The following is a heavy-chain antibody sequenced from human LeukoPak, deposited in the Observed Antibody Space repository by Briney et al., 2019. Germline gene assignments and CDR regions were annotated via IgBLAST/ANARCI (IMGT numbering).Heavy chain of an antibody. Sequence: SETLSLTCAVYGGSFSGYYWSWIRQPPGKGLEWIGEINHSGSTNYNPSLKSRVTISADTSKNQFSLKLNSVTAADTAVYYCATRKLGNDYWGQGTLVTVSS. CDR1: GGSFSGYY. D-gene: IGHD7-27*01. CDR2: INHSGST. V-gene: IGHV4-34*01. CDR3: ATRKLGNDY. J-gene: IGHJ4*02.